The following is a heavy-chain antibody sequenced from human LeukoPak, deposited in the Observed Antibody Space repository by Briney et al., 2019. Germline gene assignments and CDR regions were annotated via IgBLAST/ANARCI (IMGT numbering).Heavy chain of an antibody. J-gene: IGHJ6*02. CDR2: INPSGGST. CDR3: ARGSYGAAAGTYGMDV. V-gene: IGHV1-46*01. D-gene: IGHD6-13*01. CDR1: GYTFTSYY. Sequence: ASVKVSCKASGYTFTSYYMHWVRQAPGQGLEWMGIINPSGGSTSYAQKFQGRVTMTRDTFTSTVYMELSSLRSEDTAVYYCARGSYGAAAGTYGMDVWGQGTTVTVSS.